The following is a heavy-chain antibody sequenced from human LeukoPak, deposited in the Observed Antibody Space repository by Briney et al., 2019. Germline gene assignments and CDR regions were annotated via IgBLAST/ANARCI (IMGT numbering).Heavy chain of an antibody. CDR3: AREGVGSSWDYYYYMDV. Sequence: GGSLRLSCAASGFTFSSYSMNWVRQAPGKGLEWVSSISSSSSYIYYADSVKGRFTISRDNAKNSLYLQMNSLRAEDTAVYYCAREGVGSSWDYYYYMDVWGKGTTVTISS. CDR2: ISSSSSYI. V-gene: IGHV3-21*01. CDR1: GFTFSSYS. J-gene: IGHJ6*03. D-gene: IGHD6-13*01.